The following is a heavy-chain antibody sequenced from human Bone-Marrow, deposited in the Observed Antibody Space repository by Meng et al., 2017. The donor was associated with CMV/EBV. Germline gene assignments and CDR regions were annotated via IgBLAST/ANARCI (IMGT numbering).Heavy chain of an antibody. CDR2: IIPIFGTA. D-gene: IGHD2-2*01. CDR1: GFTFSIFG. Sequence: KISCATSGFTFSIFGMHWVRQAPGQGLEWMGGIIPIFGTANYAQKFQGRVTITTDESTSTAYMELSSLRSEDTAVYYCARAGGEYCSSTSCEIWGQGTMVTVSS. CDR3: ARAGGEYCSSTSCEI. V-gene: IGHV1-69*05. J-gene: IGHJ3*02.